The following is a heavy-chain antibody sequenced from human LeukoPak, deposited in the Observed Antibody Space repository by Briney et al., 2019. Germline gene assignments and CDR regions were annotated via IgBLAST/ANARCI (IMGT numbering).Heavy chain of an antibody. CDR3: ARDSVRKDDY. CDR2: IYYSGTA. V-gene: IGHV4-59*01. CDR1: GGPISNYQ. D-gene: IGHD1-26*01. J-gene: IGHJ4*02. Sequence: SETLSLTCTLSGGPISNYQWSWIRQPPGKGLEWIGNIYYSGTANYNPSLKSRVIISVDTSKNQFSLKLSPVTAADTAVYYCARDSVRKDDYWGQGTLVTVSS.